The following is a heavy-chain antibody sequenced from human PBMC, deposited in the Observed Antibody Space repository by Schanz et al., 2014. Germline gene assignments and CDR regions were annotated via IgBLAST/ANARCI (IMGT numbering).Heavy chain of an antibody. Sequence: QAQLVESGGGVVQPGRSLRLSCVASGFSFSDYGMYWVRQAPGKGLEWVSNISPTGSSTYYADSVKGRFTISRDNSKNTLYLQMNSLRSEDTAVYYCAKVAPAATYLDSWGLGTLVTVSS. J-gene: IGHJ4*02. CDR1: GFSFSDYG. CDR3: AKVAPAATYLDS. V-gene: IGHV3-NL1*01. D-gene: IGHD2-2*01. CDR2: ISPTGSST.